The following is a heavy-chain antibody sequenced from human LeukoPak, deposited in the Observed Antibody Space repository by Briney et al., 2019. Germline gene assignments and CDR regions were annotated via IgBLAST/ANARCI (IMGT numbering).Heavy chain of an antibody. CDR2: INPNSGGT. D-gene: IGHD2-15*01. J-gene: IGHJ4*02. Sequence: ASVKVSCKASGYTFTDNYIHWVRQAPGQGLEWMGWINPNSGGTNYAQKFQGRVTMTRDTSISTAYMELSRLRSDDTAVYYCARDKGYCSGGSCYRGYWGQGTLVTVSS. CDR3: ARDKGYCSGGSCYRGY. V-gene: IGHV1-2*02. CDR1: GYTFTDNY.